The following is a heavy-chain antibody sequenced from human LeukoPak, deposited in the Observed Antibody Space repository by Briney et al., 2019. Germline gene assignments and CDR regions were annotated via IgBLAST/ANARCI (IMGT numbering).Heavy chain of an antibody. D-gene: IGHD5-24*01. V-gene: IGHV1-46*01. Sequence: ASVNVSCKASGYTFTRDYIDWVRQAPGQGLEWMGIFNPGGGGTSYAQKFQGRVTMTRDTSTSTVYMELSSLRSEDTAVYYCARGHNQFDPWGQGALVTVSS. CDR3: ARGHNQFDP. CDR2: FNPGGGGT. J-gene: IGHJ5*02. CDR1: GYTFTRDY.